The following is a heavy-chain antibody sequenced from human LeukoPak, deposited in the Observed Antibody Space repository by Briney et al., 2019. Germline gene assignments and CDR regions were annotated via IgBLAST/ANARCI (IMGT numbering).Heavy chain of an antibody. V-gene: IGHV4-59*01. CDR2: IYDSGST. Sequence: SETLSLTCSVSGGSMTNLYGTWIRQPPGEGLEWIGDIYDSGSTRYNTSLESRVTISVDTSKNQFSLKLSSVNAADTAVYYCAKGGSTNFYYGDVWGQGTTVTVSS. CDR3: AKGGSTNFYYGDV. CDR1: GGSMTNLY. J-gene: IGHJ6*02. D-gene: IGHD2/OR15-2a*01.